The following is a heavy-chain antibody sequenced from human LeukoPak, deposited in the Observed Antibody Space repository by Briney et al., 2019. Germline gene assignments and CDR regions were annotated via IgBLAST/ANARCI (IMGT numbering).Heavy chain of an antibody. D-gene: IGHD3-3*01. CDR1: GESFSDYY. V-gene: IGHV4-34*01. CDR3: ASRNFGVVTD. J-gene: IGHJ4*02. CDR2: INHSGST. Sequence: SETLSLTCAVYGESFSDYYWSWIRQPPGKGLEWIGEINHSGSTNYSPSLKSRVTISVDTSKNQFSLKLSSVTAADTAVYYCASRNFGVVTDWGQGTLVTVSS.